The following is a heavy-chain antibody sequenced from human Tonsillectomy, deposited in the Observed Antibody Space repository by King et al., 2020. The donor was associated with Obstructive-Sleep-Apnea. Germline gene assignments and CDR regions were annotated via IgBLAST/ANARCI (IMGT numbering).Heavy chain of an antibody. CDR2: IRYDGSDK. CDR3: GKDKIGVIRPHKNYFDY. CDR1: GFTFSSYA. J-gene: IGHJ4*02. Sequence: QLVQSGGGVVQPGGSLRLSCAASGFTFSSYANHWVRQAPGKGLEWVAFIRYDGSDKYYRDSVKGRFTISRDNSKKTVYLEMNSLRAEDTAVYYCGKDKIGVIRPHKNYFDYWGQGTLVTVPS. D-gene: IGHD2/OR15-2a*01. V-gene: IGHV3-30*02.